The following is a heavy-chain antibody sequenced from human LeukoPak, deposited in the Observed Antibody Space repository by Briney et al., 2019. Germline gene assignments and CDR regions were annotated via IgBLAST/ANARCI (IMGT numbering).Heavy chain of an antibody. CDR1: GFTFSSYG. Sequence: GGSLRLSCAASGFTFSSYGMSWVRQAPGKGLEWVSGLSGSGGTTYYADSVKGRFTISRDNSKNTLFLQMNSLRVEDTAIYFCARGGGSRPRWHFDLWGRGTLVTVSS. V-gene: IGHV3-23*01. J-gene: IGHJ2*01. CDR2: LSGSGGTT. CDR3: ARGGGSRPRWHFDL. D-gene: IGHD6-13*01.